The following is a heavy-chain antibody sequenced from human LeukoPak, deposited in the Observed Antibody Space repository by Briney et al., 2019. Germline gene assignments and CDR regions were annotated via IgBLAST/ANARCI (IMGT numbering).Heavy chain of an antibody. Sequence: GGSLRLSCAASGFAFSSYWMSWVRQAPGKGLEWVANIKQDGGEKNYVGSVKGRFTISRDNAKSSLYLQMNSLRAEDTVVYYCAREMSWSGRDYWGQGTLVTVSS. J-gene: IGHJ4*02. CDR1: GFAFSSYW. V-gene: IGHV3-7*05. CDR2: IKQDGGEK. CDR3: AREMSWSGRDY. D-gene: IGHD6-13*01.